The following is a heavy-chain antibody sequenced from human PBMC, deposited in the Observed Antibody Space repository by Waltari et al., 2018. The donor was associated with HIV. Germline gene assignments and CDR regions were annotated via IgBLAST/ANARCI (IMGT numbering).Heavy chain of an antibody. J-gene: IGHJ4*02. CDR1: GYTFTSYD. V-gene: IGHV1-8*01. Sequence: QVQLVQSGAEVKKPGASVKVSCKTSGYTFTSYDINWVRRASGQGPGWMGWRNPSSGNKAYAEKFQGRITRTRDTSKRTAYMDLSSLRSDDTAVYYCARAYYSGPYSYWGQGTLVTVS. CDR2: RNPSSGNK. D-gene: IGHD2-15*01. CDR3: ARAYYSGPYSY.